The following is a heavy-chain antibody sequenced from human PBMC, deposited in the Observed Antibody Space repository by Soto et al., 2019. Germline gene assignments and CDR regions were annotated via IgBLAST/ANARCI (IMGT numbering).Heavy chain of an antibody. D-gene: IGHD3-3*01. CDR3: ARHYDFWSGYYDY. J-gene: IGHJ4*02. CDR1: GGSFSGYY. Sequence: SETLSLTCAVYGGSFSGYYWSWIRQPPGKGLEWIGGIYHSGSTNYNPSLKSRVTISVDTSKNQFSLKLSSVTAADTAVYYCARHYDFWSGYYDYWGQGTLVTVSS. CDR2: IYHSGST. V-gene: IGHV4-34*01.